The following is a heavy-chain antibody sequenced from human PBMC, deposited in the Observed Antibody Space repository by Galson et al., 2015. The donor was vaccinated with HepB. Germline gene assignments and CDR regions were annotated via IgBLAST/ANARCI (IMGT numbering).Heavy chain of an antibody. J-gene: IGHJ6*02. CDR3: AKDGPLEHLWFGELTRYYYYYGMDV. V-gene: IGHV3-30*02. CDR1: GFTFSSYG. D-gene: IGHD3-10*01. Sequence: SLRLSCAASGFTFSSYGMHWVRQAPGKGLEWVAFIRYDGSNKYYADSVKGRFTISRDNSKNTLYLQMNSLRAEDTAVYYCAKDGPLEHLWFGELTRYYYYYGMDVWGQGTTVAVSS. CDR2: IRYDGSNK.